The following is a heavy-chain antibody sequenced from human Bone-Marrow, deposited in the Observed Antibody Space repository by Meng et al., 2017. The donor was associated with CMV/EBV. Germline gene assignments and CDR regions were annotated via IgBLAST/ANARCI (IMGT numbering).Heavy chain of an antibody. D-gene: IGHD6-19*01. CDR1: GFIFSDYW. V-gene: IGHV3-7*01. CDR3: ARAIGLGY. CDR2: IQQDGSTK. J-gene: IGHJ4*02. Sequence: GESLKISCVASGFIFSDYWMSWVRQAPGKGLEWVANIQQDGSTKNYVGSEKGRFTISRDNLRNSVYLQMNSLRDEDSAVYYCARAIGLGYWGQGTMVTVSS.